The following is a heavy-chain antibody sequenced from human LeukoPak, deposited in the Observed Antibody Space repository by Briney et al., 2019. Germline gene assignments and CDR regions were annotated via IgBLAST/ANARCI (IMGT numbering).Heavy chain of an antibody. CDR2: LRVGVET. CDR1: GFTFSNYA. D-gene: IGHD1-1*01. J-gene: IGHJ4*02. CDR3: AKASWFSNADAVW. V-gene: IGHV3-23*01. Sequence: LTGGSLRLSCVASGFTFSNYAMSWVRQAPARGPEWVTSLRVGVETFYAASGKGRFTLSREDSRNMVYLQLNNLRVEDTAIYYCAKASWFSNADAVWWGQGTRVTVYS.